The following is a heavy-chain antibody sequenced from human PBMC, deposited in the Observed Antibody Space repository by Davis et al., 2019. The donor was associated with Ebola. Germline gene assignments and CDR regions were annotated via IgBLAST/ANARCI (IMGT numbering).Heavy chain of an antibody. D-gene: IGHD4-17*01. J-gene: IGHJ5*02. CDR3: ARGLATVTSLWFDP. CDR2: INHSGST. CDR1: GGSFSGYY. Sequence: SETLSLTCAVYGGSFSGYYWSWIRQPPGKGLEWIGEINHSGSTNYNPSLKSRVTISVDKSKNQFSLKLSSVTAADTAVYYCARGLATVTSLWFDPWGQGTLVTVSS. V-gene: IGHV4-34*01.